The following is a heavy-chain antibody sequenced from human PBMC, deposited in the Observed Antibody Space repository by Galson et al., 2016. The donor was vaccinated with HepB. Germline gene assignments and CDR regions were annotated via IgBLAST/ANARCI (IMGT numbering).Heavy chain of an antibody. CDR2: ISNSAYFT. J-gene: IGHJ4*02. CDR1: GFTFSDYY. D-gene: IGHD6-13*01. CDR3: ARAVLGAEAAAGDH. V-gene: IGHV3-11*05. Sequence: SLRLSCAASGFTFSDYYMSWLRQAPGKGLEWVSYISNSAYFTKYADSVKGRFTISRDNAKDSLYLQMDSLRVEDTAVYFCARAVLGAEAAAGDHGGQGTLVSVSS.